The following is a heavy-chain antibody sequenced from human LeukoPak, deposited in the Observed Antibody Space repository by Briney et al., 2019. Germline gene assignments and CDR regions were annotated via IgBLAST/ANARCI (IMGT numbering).Heavy chain of an antibody. V-gene: IGHV3-30*18. Sequence: PGGSLRLSCAASGFTFSSYGMHWVRQAPGKGLEWVAVISYDGSNKYYADSVKGRFTISRDNSKNTLYLQMNSLRAEDTAVYYCAKDRYSSSSPYYFDYWGQGTWSPSPQ. CDR2: ISYDGSNK. CDR3: AKDRYSSSSPYYFDY. J-gene: IGHJ4*02. CDR1: GFTFSSYG. D-gene: IGHD6-6*01.